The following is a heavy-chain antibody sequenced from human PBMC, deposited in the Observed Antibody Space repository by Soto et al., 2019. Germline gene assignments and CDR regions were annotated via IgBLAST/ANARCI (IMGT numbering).Heavy chain of an antibody. V-gene: IGHV1-69*01. CDR1: GGTFNSYA. CDR3: ASGASRWYPYFFDS. J-gene: IGHJ4*02. D-gene: IGHD6-13*01. Sequence: QVQLVQSGAEVKKPGSSVKVSCKASGGTFNSYAIAWVRQAPGQGLEWMGGIIPYYNTLNYAQKFQDRVTITADDSTNTVYMELSSLRSDDTAVYFCASGASRWYPYFFDSWAQGTLVTVSS. CDR2: IIPYYNTL.